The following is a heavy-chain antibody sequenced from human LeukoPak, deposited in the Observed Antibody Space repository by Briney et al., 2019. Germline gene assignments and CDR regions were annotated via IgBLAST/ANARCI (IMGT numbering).Heavy chain of an antibody. J-gene: IGHJ4*02. CDR2: ISGSGGST. V-gene: IGHV3-23*01. CDR3: AKVGLYGGYYFDY. Sequence: GGSLRLSCAASGFTFSSYAMSWVRQAPGKGLEWVSAISGSGGSTYYADSVKGRFTTSRDNSKNTLYLQMNSLRAEDTAVYYCAKVGLYGGYYFDYWAREPWSPSPQ. D-gene: IGHD5-12*01. CDR1: GFTFSSYA.